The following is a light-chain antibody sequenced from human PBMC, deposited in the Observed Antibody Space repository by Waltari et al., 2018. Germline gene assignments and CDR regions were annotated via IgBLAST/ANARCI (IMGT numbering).Light chain of an antibody. CDR2: HVS. V-gene: IGLV2-14*01. CDR3: SSDTSSDSRV. J-gene: IGLJ1*01. CDR1: SSDVGGQNH. Sequence: QSALTPPASVSGSPGQSLTFPCSGSSSDVGGQNHVSWYPHPPGKAPNLMIYHVSNRPSGISHRFSASKSGNTASLTISGLQAEDEADYYCSSDTSSDSRVFGTGTAVTVL.